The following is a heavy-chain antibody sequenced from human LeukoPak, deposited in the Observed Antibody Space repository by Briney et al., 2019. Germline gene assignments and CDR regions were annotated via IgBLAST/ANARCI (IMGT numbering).Heavy chain of an antibody. V-gene: IGHV1-2*02. J-gene: IGHJ4*02. CDR1: GYTFTDYY. Sequence: ASVKVSCKASGYTFTDYYMHWVRQAPGQGLEWMGWINPDSGGPNYAQKFQGRVTMTRDTSITTAYMELRSLRSDDTAVYYCARDRSEWFGELLLDYWGQGTLVTVSS. CDR3: ARDRSEWFGELLLDY. D-gene: IGHD3-10*01. CDR2: INPDSGGP.